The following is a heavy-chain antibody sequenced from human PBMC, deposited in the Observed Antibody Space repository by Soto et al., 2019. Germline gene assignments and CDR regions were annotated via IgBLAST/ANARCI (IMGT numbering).Heavy chain of an antibody. CDR1: GFTFSSYA. D-gene: IGHD2-15*01. CDR2: ISGSGGST. CDR3: AKDLYGGLAVENVVVDY. V-gene: IGHV3-23*01. Sequence: EVQLLESGGGLVQPGGSLRLSCAASGFTFSSYAMSWVRQAPGKGLEWVSAISGSGGSTYYADSVKGRFTISRDNSKNTLYLQMNSLRAEDTAVYYCAKDLYGGLAVENVVVDYWGQGTLVTVSS. J-gene: IGHJ4*02.